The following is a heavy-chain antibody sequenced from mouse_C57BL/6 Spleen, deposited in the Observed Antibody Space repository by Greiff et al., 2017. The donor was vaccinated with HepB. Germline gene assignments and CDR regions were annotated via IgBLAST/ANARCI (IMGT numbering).Heavy chain of an antibody. CDR2: INPGSGGP. CDR3: ARRGYGNPYFDY. Sequence: QVQLQQSGAELVRPGTSVKVSCKASGYAFTNYLIEWVKQRPGQGLEWIGVINPGSGGPNYNEKFKGKATLTADKSSSTAYMQLSSLTSEDSAVYCCARRGYGNPYFDYWGQGTTLTVAS. V-gene: IGHV1-54*01. D-gene: IGHD2-10*02. CDR1: GYAFTNYL. J-gene: IGHJ2*01.